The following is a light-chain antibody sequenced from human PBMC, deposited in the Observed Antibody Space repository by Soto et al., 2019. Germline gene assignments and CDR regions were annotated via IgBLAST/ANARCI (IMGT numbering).Light chain of an antibody. Sequence: DIQVTQSPSTLSASVGDRVTITCRASQSISSWLAWYQQKPGKAPTLLIYDASTLESGVPSRFSGSGFGTDFTLTISTLQPEDFGTYYCQQYNSYSWTFGQGTKVDIK. CDR3: QQYNSYSWT. CDR2: DAS. V-gene: IGKV1-5*01. CDR1: QSISSW. J-gene: IGKJ1*01.